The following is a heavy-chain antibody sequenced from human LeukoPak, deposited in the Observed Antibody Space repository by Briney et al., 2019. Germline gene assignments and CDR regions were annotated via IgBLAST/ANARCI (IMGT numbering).Heavy chain of an antibody. J-gene: IGHJ4*02. D-gene: IGHD3-22*01. CDR3: AKRGGFDSSGYYQPPEDY. CDR1: GFTVSSNY. Sequence: GGSLRLSCAASGFTVSSNYMSWVRQAPGKGLEWVSAISGSGLSTYYADSVKGRFTISRDNSKNTVYLQMNGLSAEDTAVYYCAKRGGFDSSGYYQPPEDYWGQGTLVTVSS. V-gene: IGHV3-23*01. CDR2: ISGSGLST.